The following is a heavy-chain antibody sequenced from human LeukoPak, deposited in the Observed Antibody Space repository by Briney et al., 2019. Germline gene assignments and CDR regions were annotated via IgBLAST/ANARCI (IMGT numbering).Heavy chain of an antibody. CDR3: ARDGTYCSGGSCYIFDY. Sequence: NSGGSLRLSCAASEFTFSSYSMNWVRQAPGKGLEWVASISTSNYIYYADSVKGRFTISRDNSKNTLYLQMNSLRAEDTAVYYCARDGTYCSGGSCYIFDYWGQGTLVTVSS. D-gene: IGHD2-15*01. CDR1: EFTFSSYS. J-gene: IGHJ4*02. V-gene: IGHV3-21*04. CDR2: ISTSNYI.